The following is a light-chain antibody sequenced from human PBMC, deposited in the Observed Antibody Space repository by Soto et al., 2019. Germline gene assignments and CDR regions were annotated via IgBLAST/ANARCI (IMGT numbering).Light chain of an antibody. CDR1: QSVSSY. J-gene: IGKJ4*01. CDR2: DAS. CDR3: QQPGTT. V-gene: IGKV3-11*01. Sequence: EIVLTQSPATLSLSPGERATLSCRASQSVSSYLAWYQQKPGQAPRLLIYDASNRATGIPARFSGSVSWTDFTLTISSLEPEDFAVYYCQQPGTTFGGGTKVEIK.